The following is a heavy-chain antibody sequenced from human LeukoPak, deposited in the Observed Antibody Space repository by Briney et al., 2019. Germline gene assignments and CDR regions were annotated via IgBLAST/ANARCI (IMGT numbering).Heavy chain of an antibody. CDR2: ISYDGSNK. V-gene: IGHV3-30*03. J-gene: IGHJ3*02. Sequence: PGGSLRLSCAASGFTFSSYGTHWVRQAPGKGLEWVAVISYDGSNKYYADSVKGRFTISRDNSKNTLYLQMNSLRAEDTAVYYCASQLVFDAFDIWGQGKMVTVS. CDR1: GFTFSSYG. D-gene: IGHD6-13*01. CDR3: ASQLVFDAFDI.